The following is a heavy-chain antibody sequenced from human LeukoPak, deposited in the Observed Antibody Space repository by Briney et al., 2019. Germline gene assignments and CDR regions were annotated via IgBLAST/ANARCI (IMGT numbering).Heavy chain of an antibody. Sequence: SQTLSLTCTVSGGSISTSYWSWIRQPPGKGLGWIGYIHYSGSTNYNPSLKSRVTISVDTSKNQFSLKLSSVTAADTAVYYCASSYDSSGYYYDLYFQHWGQGTLVTVSA. CDR2: IHYSGST. D-gene: IGHD3-22*01. CDR3: ASSYDSSGYYYDLYFQH. CDR1: GGSISTSY. J-gene: IGHJ1*01. V-gene: IGHV4-59*01.